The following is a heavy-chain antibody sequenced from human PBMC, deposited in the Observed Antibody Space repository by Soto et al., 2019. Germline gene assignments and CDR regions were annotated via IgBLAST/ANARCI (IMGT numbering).Heavy chain of an antibody. CDR3: ARAPTPDIEATIPPPYYYYYGMDV. Sequence: QVQLVQSGAEVKKPGSSVKVSCKASGGTFSSYAISWVRQAPGQGLEWMGGIIPIFGTANYAQKFQGRGTITADESTSTAYMDLSSLRSEDTAVYYCARAPTPDIEATIPPPYYYYYGMDVWGQGTTVTVSS. CDR1: GGTFSSYA. J-gene: IGHJ6*02. D-gene: IGHD5-12*01. CDR2: IIPIFGTA. V-gene: IGHV1-69*01.